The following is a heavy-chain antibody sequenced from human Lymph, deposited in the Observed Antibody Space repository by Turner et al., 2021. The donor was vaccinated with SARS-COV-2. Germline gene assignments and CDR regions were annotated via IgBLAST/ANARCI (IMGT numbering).Heavy chain of an antibody. V-gene: IGHV4-59*01. CDR3: ARETVNNWVDP. CDR2: IYYRGST. D-gene: IGHD2-21*02. CDR1: GGPMNSNY. Sequence: QVKQQEWGRRLVKPLKPLYLPCTVSGGPMNSNYWSWIRQPPGKRLEWIGYIYYRGSTNYNPSLKSRVTISVDTSKNQFSLKLTSVTAADTAIYYCARETVNNWVDPWGQGILVTVSS. J-gene: IGHJ5*02.